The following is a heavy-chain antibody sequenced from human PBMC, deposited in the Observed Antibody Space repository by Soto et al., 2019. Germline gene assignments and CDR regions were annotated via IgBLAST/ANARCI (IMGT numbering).Heavy chain of an antibody. CDR1: GGSIGSSNW. CDR3: ASLKTYDILNKSDY. V-gene: IGHV4-4*02. D-gene: IGHD3-9*01. CDR2: IYDSGST. J-gene: IGHJ4*02. Sequence: QVQLQESGPGLVKPSGTLSLTCAVSGGSIGSSNWWSWVRQSPGKGLEWIGEIYDSGSTNYNPSLKSRVPISLDKYKTQFSLKLSSVNAADTAVYYCASLKTYDILNKSDYWGEGSLVRLL.